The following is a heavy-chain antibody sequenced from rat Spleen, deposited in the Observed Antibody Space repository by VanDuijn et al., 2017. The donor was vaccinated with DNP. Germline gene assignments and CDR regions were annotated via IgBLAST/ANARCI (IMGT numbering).Heavy chain of an antibody. V-gene: IGHV5S23*01. CDR3: TRGGTYYFDY. Sequence: EVQLVESGGGLVQPGGSLRLSCVASGFSFRDYDMAWVRQAPTKGLEWVACMSPTTRSSYYRDSVRGRFTVSRDDSTNTLYLQMDSLRSEDTATYYCTRGGTYYFDYWGQGVMVTVSS. J-gene: IGHJ2*01. CDR2: MSPTTRSS. CDR1: GFSFRDYD.